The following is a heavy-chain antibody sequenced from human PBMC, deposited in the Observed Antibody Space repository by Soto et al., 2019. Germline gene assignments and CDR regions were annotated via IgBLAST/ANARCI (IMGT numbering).Heavy chain of an antibody. D-gene: IGHD6-13*01. CDR3: AAGADSSSWYVWFDP. Sequence: PTETLSLTCTVSGGSISSGDYYWSWIRQPPGKGLEWIGYIYYSGSTYYNPSLKSRVTISVDTSKNQFSLKLSSVTAADTAVYYCAAGADSSSWYVWFDPWGQGTLVTVSS. CDR2: IYYSGST. CDR1: GGSISSGDYY. V-gene: IGHV4-30-4*01. J-gene: IGHJ5*02.